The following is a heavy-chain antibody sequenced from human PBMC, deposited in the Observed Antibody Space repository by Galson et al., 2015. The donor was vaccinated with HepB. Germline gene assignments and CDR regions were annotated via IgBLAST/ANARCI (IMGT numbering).Heavy chain of an antibody. V-gene: IGHV3-74*01. Sequence: SLRLSCAASGFTFSSYWMHWVRQAPGKGLVWVSRINSDGSSTSYADSVKGRFTISRDNAKNTLYLQMNSLRAEDTAVYYCARVSYGIGPYCSSTSCSPFDYWGQGTLVTVSS. D-gene: IGHD2-2*01. CDR3: ARVSYGIGPYCSSTSCSPFDY. CDR1: GFTFSSYW. CDR2: INSDGSST. J-gene: IGHJ4*02.